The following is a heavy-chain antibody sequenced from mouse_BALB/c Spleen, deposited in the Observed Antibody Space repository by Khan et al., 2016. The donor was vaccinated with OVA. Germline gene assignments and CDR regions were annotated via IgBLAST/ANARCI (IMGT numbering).Heavy chain of an antibody. V-gene: IGHV5-9*03. CDR1: GFTFCSFT. CDR2: ISSGGDNP. CDR3: ARSNYGPFAY. D-gene: IGHD1-1*02. Sequence: EVELVESGGGLVKPGGSLKLSCAASGFTFCSFTMSWVRQTPEKRLEWVARISSGGDNPYYPDSVKGRFTISRDNAKNNRYLQMSSLRSEDTALYYCARSNYGPFAYWGQGTLVTVSA. J-gene: IGHJ3*01.